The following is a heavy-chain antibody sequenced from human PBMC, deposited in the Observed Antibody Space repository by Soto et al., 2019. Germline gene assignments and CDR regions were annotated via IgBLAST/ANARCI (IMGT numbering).Heavy chain of an antibody. V-gene: IGHV4-34*01. CDR1: GGSFSGYY. D-gene: IGHD6-6*01. CDR3: ARGLPLGEQLVRGYYFDY. J-gene: IGHJ4*02. CDR2: INHSGST. Sequence: SETLSLTCAVFGGSFSGYYWSWIRQPPGKGLEWIGEINHSGSTNYNPSLKSRVTISVDTSKNQFSLKLSSVTAADTAVYYCARGLPLGEQLVRGYYFDYWGQGTLVTVSS.